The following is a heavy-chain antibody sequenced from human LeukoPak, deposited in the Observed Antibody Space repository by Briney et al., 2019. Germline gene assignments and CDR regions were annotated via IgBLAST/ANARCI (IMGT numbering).Heavy chain of an antibody. CDR2: IHAGGAIT. V-gene: IGHV3-23*01. CDR3: TRGQSYCGADCYSD. J-gene: IGHJ4*02. D-gene: IGHD2-21*02. CDR1: GFTFRSFD. Sequence: GGSLRLSCAASGFTFRSFDMNWVRQAPGKGLEWVSNIHAGGAITYYAGSVKGRFTISRDDSKNTVFLQMNSLRAEDTALYYCTRGQSYCGADCYSDWGQGTLVTVSS.